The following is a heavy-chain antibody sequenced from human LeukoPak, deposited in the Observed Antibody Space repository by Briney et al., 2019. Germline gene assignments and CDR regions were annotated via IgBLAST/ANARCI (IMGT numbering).Heavy chain of an antibody. CDR2: IRSDNGKT. Sequence: ASVTVSCTPFNYTFTAYGINWVRHAPRQGLEWMGWIRSDNGKTNYAQKLQGRVTLTTDTTTSTAYMELRSLRSDDTAIYYCARDYSSGWYSVDYWGRGTLITVSS. D-gene: IGHD6-19*01. CDR3: ARDYSSGWYSVDY. V-gene: IGHV1-18*01. CDR1: NYTFTAYG. J-gene: IGHJ4*02.